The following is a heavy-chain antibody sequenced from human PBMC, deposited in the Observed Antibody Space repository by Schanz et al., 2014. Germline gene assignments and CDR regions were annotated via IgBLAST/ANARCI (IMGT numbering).Heavy chain of an antibody. Sequence: VQLVESGGGLVKPGGSLRLSCAASGITLSGYGLHWVRQAPGKGLEWVGFISFDGRNTGYAHSVKGRFTISRDNSKNTVNLQMNSLRAEDTALYYCARDTAQSCIGPSCFEYFQHWGQGALVTVSS. CDR3: ARDTAQSCIGPSCFEYFQH. CDR2: ISFDGRNT. CDR1: GITLSGYG. V-gene: IGHV3-30*03. D-gene: IGHD2-2*01. J-gene: IGHJ1*01.